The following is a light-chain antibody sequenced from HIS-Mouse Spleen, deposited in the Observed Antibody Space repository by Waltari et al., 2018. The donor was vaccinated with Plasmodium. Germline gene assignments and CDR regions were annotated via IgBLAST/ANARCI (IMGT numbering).Light chain of an antibody. V-gene: IGLV2-23*03. CDR1: SSDVGSYNL. J-gene: IGLJ2*01. CDR3: CSYAGSSTFVV. Sequence: QSALTQPASVSGSPGQSITISCTGTSSDVGSYNLVSWYQQHPGKAPKLMIYEGSKRTSGVSNRFAGSKAGNTASLTISGLQAEYEADYYCCSYAGSSTFVVFGGGTKLTVL. CDR2: EGS.